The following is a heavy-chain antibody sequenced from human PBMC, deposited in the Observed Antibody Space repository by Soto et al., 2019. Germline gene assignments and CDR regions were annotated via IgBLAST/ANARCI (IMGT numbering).Heavy chain of an antibody. Sequence: GGSLRLSCAASGYSFSGYAMSWVRQAPGKGLEWVSAISGSGGTTYYADSVKGRFTISRDSSKNTLYLQMNSLRAEDAAIYYCTKAQRGYSGAASDYWGQGTLVTVSS. D-gene: IGHD5-12*01. CDR2: ISGSGGTT. CDR1: GYSFSGYA. V-gene: IGHV3-23*01. CDR3: TKAQRGYSGAASDY. J-gene: IGHJ4*02.